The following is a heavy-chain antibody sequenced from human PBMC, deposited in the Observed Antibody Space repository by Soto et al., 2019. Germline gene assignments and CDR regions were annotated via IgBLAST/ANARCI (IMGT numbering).Heavy chain of an antibody. CDR2: IYYSGST. V-gene: IGHV4-59*01. J-gene: IGHJ4*02. CDR1: GGSISSYY. Sequence: LSLTCTVSGGSISSYYWSWIRQPPGKGLEWIGYIYYSGSTNYNPSLKSRVTISVDTSKNQFSLKLSSVTAADTAVYYCARSYLYYSNLDYWGQGTLVTVSS. D-gene: IGHD4-4*01. CDR3: ARSYLYYSNLDY.